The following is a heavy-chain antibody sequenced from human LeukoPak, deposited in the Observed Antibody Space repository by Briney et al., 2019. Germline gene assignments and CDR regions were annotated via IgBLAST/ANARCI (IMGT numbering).Heavy chain of an antibody. CDR1: GLTFSSYA. CDR2: ISYDGSNK. Sequence: GGSLRLSCAASGLTFSSYAMHRVRQAPGKGLEWVAVISYDGSNKYYADSVKGRFTISRDSGKNSLYLQMSNLRAEDTAVYYCAREIYYGSGSPRLDLWGQGTLVTVSS. CDR3: AREIYYGSGSPRLDL. J-gene: IGHJ5*02. V-gene: IGHV3-30*04. D-gene: IGHD3-10*01.